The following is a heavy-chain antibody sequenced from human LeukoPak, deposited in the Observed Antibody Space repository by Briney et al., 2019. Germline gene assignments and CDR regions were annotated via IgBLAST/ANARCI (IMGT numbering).Heavy chain of an antibody. D-gene: IGHD2-2*01. CDR1: GGTFSSYA. J-gene: IGHJ4*02. CDR3: ARELGGRVPGLFDY. V-gene: IGHV1-69*05. CDR2: IIPIFGTA. Sequence: ASVKVSCKASGGTFSSYAISWVRQAPGQGLEWMGGIIPIFGTANYAQKFQGRVTTTTDESTSTAYMELSSLRSEDTAVYYCARELGGRVPGLFDYWGQGTLVTVSS.